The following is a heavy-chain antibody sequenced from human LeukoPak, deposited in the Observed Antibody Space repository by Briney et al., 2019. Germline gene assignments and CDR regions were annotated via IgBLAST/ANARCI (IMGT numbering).Heavy chain of an antibody. CDR2: IGSSSSSTI. CDR1: GFTFSSYS. D-gene: IGHD5-24*01. V-gene: IGHV3-48*04. J-gene: IGHJ4*02. Sequence: PGGSLRLSCAASGFTFSSYSMNWVRQAPGKGLEWVSYIGSSSSSTIYYADSVKGRFTISRDNAKNSLYLQMNSLRAEDTAVYYCARDGGIEMATPWQDYWGQGTLVTVSS. CDR3: ARDGGIEMATPWQDY.